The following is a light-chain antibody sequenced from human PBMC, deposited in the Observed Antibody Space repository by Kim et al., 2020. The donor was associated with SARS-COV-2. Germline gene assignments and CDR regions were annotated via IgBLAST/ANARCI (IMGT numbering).Light chain of an antibody. CDR1: SSGVGSYNL. Sequence: SNTISCTGTSSGVGSYNLVSWYQQHPGKAPKLMIYEVSKRPSGVSNRFSGSKSGNTASLTISGLQAEDEADYYCCSCAGSSTFVVFGGGTQLTVL. J-gene: IGLJ2*01. CDR2: EVS. V-gene: IGLV2-23*02. CDR3: CSCAGSSTFVV.